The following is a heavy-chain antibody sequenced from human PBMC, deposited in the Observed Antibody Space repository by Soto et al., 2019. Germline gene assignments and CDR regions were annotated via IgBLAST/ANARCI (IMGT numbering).Heavy chain of an antibody. CDR2: IFHSGTT. V-gene: IGHV4-4*02. Sequence: QVQLQESGPGLVEPSGTLSLTCVVSGDSISSSHWWSWVRQPPGQGLEWIGEIFHSGTTKYNPSLESRVTMSVDKSNNQLSLKLSSVTAADTAVYYCARQLERGGLPEGFEYWGQGTLATVSS. J-gene: IGHJ4*02. D-gene: IGHD1-1*01. CDR3: ARQLERGGLPEGFEY. CDR1: GDSISSSHW.